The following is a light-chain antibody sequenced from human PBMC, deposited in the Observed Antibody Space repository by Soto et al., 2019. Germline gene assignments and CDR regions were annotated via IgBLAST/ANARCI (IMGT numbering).Light chain of an antibody. CDR1: QSVSTN. Sequence: TQPPSSLSLSPGERVTLSCRASQSVSTNLAWYQQKAGQAPRLLIYGASSRATGIPARFSGSGSGTDFTLTISRLEPEDFAVYYCQQYGSSPRTFGQGTKVDIK. J-gene: IGKJ1*01. CDR3: QQYGSSPRT. V-gene: IGKV3-20*01. CDR2: GAS.